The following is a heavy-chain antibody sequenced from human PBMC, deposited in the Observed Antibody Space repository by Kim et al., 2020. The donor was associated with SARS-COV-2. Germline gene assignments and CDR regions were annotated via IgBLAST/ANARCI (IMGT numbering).Heavy chain of an antibody. V-gene: IGHV3-30*18. CDR2: ISYDGSNK. Sequence: GGSLRLSCAASGFTFSSYGMHWVRQAPGKGLEWVAVISYDGSNKYYADSVKGRFTISRDNSKNTLYLQMNSLRAEDTAVYYCAKDFTGWLQFLSSLGLPDYWRQGTLPTVSS. CDR1: GFTFSSYG. J-gene: IGHJ4*02. CDR3: AKDFTGWLQFLSSLGLPDY. D-gene: IGHD5-12*01.